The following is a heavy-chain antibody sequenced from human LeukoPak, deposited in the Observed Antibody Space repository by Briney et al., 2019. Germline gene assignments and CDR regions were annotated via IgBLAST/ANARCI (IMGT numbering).Heavy chain of an antibody. CDR2: ISSSSTTI. Sequence: GGSLRLPCAASGFTFSSYSMNWVRQAPGKGLEWVSYISSSSTTIYYADSVKGRFTISRDNSKNTLYLQMNSLRAEDTAVYYCAKGRIAAAGKIGYWGQGTLVTVSS. J-gene: IGHJ4*02. D-gene: IGHD6-13*01. CDR3: AKGRIAAAGKIGY. CDR1: GFTFSSYS. V-gene: IGHV3-48*01.